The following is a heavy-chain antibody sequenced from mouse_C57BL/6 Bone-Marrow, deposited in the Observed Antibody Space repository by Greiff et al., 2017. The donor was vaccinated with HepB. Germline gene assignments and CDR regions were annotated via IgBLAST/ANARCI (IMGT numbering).Heavy chain of an antibody. V-gene: IGHV1-15*01. CDR3: TRGGLTTAVAPFY. D-gene: IGHD1-1*01. Sequence: VKLMESGAELVRPGASVTLSCKASGYTFTDYEMHWVKQTPVHGLEWIGAIDPETGGTAYNQKFKGKAILTADKSSSTAYRELRSLTSEDSAVYYCTRGGLTTAVAPFYWGQGTTLTVSS. J-gene: IGHJ2*01. CDR1: GYTFTDYE. CDR2: IDPETGGT.